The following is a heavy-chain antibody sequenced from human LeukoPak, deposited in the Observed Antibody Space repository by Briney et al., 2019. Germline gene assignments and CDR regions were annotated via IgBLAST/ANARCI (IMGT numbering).Heavy chain of an antibody. CDR1: AFTFSSYS. J-gene: IGHJ2*01. V-gene: IGHV3-21*01. CDR2: ISTSSSYI. Sequence: NPGGSLRLSCAASAFTFSSYSMNWVRQAPGKGLEWVSCISTSSSYIHYADSVKGRFTISRDNAKNSLYLQMNSLRAEDTAVYYCARTSDTSGRLYWYFDLWGRGTLVTVSS. CDR3: ARTSDTSGRLYWYFDL. D-gene: IGHD3-22*01.